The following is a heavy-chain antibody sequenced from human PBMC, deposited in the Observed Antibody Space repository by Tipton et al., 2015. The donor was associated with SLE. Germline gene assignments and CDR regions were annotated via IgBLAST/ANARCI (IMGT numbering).Heavy chain of an antibody. CDR1: GGSISSHY. J-gene: IGHJ3*02. Sequence: TLSLTCTVSGGSISSHYWSWIRQPPGKGLEWIGYIYYSGSTNYNPSLKSRVTIPVDTSKNQFSLKLSSVTAADTAVYYCARVPGEWEPTADAFDIWGQGTMVTVSS. CDR3: ARVPGEWEPTADAFDI. V-gene: IGHV4-59*08. CDR2: IYYSGST. D-gene: IGHD1-26*01.